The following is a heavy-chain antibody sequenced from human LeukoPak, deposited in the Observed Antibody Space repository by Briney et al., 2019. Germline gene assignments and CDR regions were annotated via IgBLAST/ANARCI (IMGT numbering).Heavy chain of an antibody. Sequence: SVKVSCKASGSTFSSYAISWVRQAPGQGLEWMGGIIPIFGTANYAQKLQGRVTITADESTSTAYMELSSLRSEDTAVYYCARDLRPHCSGGSCYTLDYWGQGTLVTVSS. V-gene: IGHV1-69*13. D-gene: IGHD2-15*01. CDR1: GSTFSSYA. J-gene: IGHJ4*02. CDR3: ARDLRPHCSGGSCYTLDY. CDR2: IIPIFGTA.